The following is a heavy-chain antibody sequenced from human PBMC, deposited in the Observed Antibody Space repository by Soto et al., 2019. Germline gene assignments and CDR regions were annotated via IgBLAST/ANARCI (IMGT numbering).Heavy chain of an antibody. CDR1: GFTFSSYS. J-gene: IGHJ4*02. Sequence: GGPRRLSCAASGFTFSSYSMNWVRQAPGKVLEWVSSISSSSSYIYYADSVKGRFTISRDNAKNSLYLQMNSLRAEDTAVYYCARDFWMFYDSTSWGQGTLDTVS. D-gene: IGHD3-22*01. CDR2: ISSSSSYI. CDR3: ARDFWMFYDSTS. V-gene: IGHV3-21*01.